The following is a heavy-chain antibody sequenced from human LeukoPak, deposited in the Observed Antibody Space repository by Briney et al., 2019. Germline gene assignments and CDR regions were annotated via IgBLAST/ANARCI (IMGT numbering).Heavy chain of an antibody. Sequence: PGGSLRLSCAASGFTFSSYWMHWVRQAPGKGLVWVSRINSDGSSTSYADSVKGRFTISRDNAKNSLYLQMNSLRLEDTAVYYCANQKLSGSYVPGYWGQGIVVAVSS. CDR1: GFTFSSYW. CDR2: INSDGSST. V-gene: IGHV3-74*01. CDR3: ANQKLSGSYVPGY. J-gene: IGHJ4*02. D-gene: IGHD3-10*01.